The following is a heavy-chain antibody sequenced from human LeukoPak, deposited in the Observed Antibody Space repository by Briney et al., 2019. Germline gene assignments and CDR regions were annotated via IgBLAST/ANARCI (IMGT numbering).Heavy chain of an antibody. V-gene: IGHV3-30*02. D-gene: IGHD3-22*01. J-gene: IGHJ5*02. CDR2: IRYDGSNK. CDR1: GFTFSSYG. CDR3: AREKYYYDSSGYSPANWFDP. Sequence: GGSLRLSCAASGFTFSSYGMHWVRQAPGKGLEWVAFIRYDGSNKYYVDSVKGRFTISRDNSKNTLYLQMNSLRAEDTAVYYCAREKYYYDSSGYSPANWFDPWGQGTLVTVSS.